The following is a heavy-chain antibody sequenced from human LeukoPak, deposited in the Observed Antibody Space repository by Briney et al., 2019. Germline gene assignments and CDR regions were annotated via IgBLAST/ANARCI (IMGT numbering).Heavy chain of an antibody. CDR3: ARADGYSSSWSPYYFAY. CDR1: GYTFTSYG. Sequence: ASVKVSCKASGYTFTSYGISWVRQAPGQGLEWMGWISAYNGNTNYAQKLQGRVTMTTDTSTSTAYMELRSLRSDDTAVYYCARADGYSSSWSPYYFAYWGQGTLVTVSS. CDR2: ISAYNGNT. D-gene: IGHD6-13*01. V-gene: IGHV1-18*01. J-gene: IGHJ4*02.